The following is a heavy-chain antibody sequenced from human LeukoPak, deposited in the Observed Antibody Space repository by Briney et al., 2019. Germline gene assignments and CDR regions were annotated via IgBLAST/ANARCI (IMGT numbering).Heavy chain of an antibody. CDR3: TTARNMVRGVIPLDY. J-gene: IGHJ4*02. V-gene: IGHV3-15*01. D-gene: IGHD3-10*01. CDR2: IRSKTDGGTT. CDR1: GFTFSNAW. Sequence: GGSLRLSCAASGFTFSNAWMSWVRQAPGKGLEWVGRIRSKTDGGTTDYAAPVKGRFPISRDDSKNTLYLQMNSLKTGDTAVYYCTTARNMVRGVIPLDYWGQGTLVTVSS.